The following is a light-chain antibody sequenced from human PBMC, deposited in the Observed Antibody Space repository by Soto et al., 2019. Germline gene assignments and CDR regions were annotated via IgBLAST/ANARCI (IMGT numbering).Light chain of an antibody. Sequence: QSALTQPPSASGSPGQSVTISCTGTSSDVGGYNYVSWYQHHPGKAPKLMIYEVSKRPSGVPDRFSGSKSGNTASLTVSGLQAEDEADYYCSSYAGSNNFNVFGTGTKLTVL. CDR1: SSDVGGYNY. CDR2: EVS. V-gene: IGLV2-8*01. J-gene: IGLJ1*01. CDR3: SSYAGSNNFNV.